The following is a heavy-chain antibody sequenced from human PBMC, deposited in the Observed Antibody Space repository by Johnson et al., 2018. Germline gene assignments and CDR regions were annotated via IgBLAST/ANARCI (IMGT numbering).Heavy chain of an antibody. CDR1: GFTFSSYA. CDR2: ISYDGSNK. J-gene: IGHJ6*03. V-gene: IGHV3-30-3*01. CDR3: ARDRGKWDYLYYMDV. Sequence: QVQLVESGGGVVQPGRSLGLSCAASGFTFSSYAMHWVSQAPGKGLEWVAVISYDGSNKYYADSVKGRFTISRDNSKKTRYLQMNSLRAEDTAVYYCARDRGKWDYLYYMDVWGKGTTVTVSS. D-gene: IGHD1-26*01.